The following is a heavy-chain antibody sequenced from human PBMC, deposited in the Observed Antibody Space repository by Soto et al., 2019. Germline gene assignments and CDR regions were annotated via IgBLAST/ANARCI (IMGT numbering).Heavy chain of an antibody. Sequence: TLSLTCAVSGGSISSGGYSWSWIRQPPGKGLEWIGYIYHSGSTYYNPSLKSRVTISVDRSKNQFSLKLSSVTAADTAVYYCARGRGYYGSGLDPWGQGTLVTVS. CDR3: ARGRGYYGSGLDP. V-gene: IGHV4-30-2*01. D-gene: IGHD3-10*01. CDR1: GGSISSGGYS. CDR2: IYHSGST. J-gene: IGHJ5*02.